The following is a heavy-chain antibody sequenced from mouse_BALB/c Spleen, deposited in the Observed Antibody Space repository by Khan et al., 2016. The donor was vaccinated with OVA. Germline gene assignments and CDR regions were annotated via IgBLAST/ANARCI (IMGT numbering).Heavy chain of an antibody. CDR3: ATLNGNRFAY. J-gene: IGHJ3*01. Sequence: VRLQQSGAELVRPGASVKLSCTASGFTIKDTYMHWVKQSPEKGLEWIGRIDTSYGDTKYDPKFKDKATIPTDTSSNTAYLQLSSLTSEDAAVYYCATLNGNRFAYWGQGTLVTVSA. D-gene: IGHD2-1*01. CDR1: GFTIKDTY. CDR2: IDTSYGDT. V-gene: IGHV14-3*02.